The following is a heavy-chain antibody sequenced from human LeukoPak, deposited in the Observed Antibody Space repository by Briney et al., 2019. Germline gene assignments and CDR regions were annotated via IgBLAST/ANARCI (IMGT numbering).Heavy chain of an antibody. CDR1: GFTFSSYN. V-gene: IGHV3-48*01. CDR3: AKNRGAGSHYYYHMNV. J-gene: IGHJ6*03. CDR2: ISISSSAI. D-gene: IGHD1-26*01. Sequence: SGGSLRLSCAASGFTFSSYNMNWVRQAPGKGLEWVSYISISSSAIYYADSVKGRFTIPRDNSKNTLYLQLNSLRVEDTAVYYCAKNRGAGSHYYYHMNVWGKGTTVTVSS.